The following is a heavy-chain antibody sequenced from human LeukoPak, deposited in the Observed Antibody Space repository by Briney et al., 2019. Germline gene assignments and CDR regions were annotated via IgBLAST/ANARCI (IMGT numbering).Heavy chain of an antibody. D-gene: IGHD2-15*01. CDR2: IIPIFGTA. V-gene: IGHV1-69*06. Sequence: ASVKVSCKASGGTFSSYAISWVRQAPGQGLEWMGGIIPIFGTANYAQKFQGRVTITADKSTSTAYMEVSSLRSEDTAVYYCAGGRPRGYCSGGSCYHNFDYWGQGTLVTVSS. J-gene: IGHJ4*02. CDR3: AGGRPRGYCSGGSCYHNFDY. CDR1: GGTFSSYA.